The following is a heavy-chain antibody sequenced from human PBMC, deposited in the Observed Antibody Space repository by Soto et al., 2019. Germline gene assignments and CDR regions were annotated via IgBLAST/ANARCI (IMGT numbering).Heavy chain of an antibody. J-gene: IGHJ4*02. D-gene: IGHD4-17*01. CDR3: VHRADYCDLPIFDD. V-gene: IGHV2-5*01. CDR2: IYWNGDE. CDR1: GLALSTTGVG. Sequence: QITLKESDPTLVKPTQTLTLTCPSSGLALSTTGVGVGWIRQPPGKALECWALIYWNGDERYTPSLKSRLIITKDAPKNLVVLTMTDTDPVETATYYCVHRADYCDLPIFDDWGQGTLVTVSS.